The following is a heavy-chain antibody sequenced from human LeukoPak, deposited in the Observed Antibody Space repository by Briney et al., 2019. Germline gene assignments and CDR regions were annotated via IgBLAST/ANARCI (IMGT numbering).Heavy chain of an antibody. CDR3: ARVQDGSSWYEYFQH. D-gene: IGHD6-13*01. CDR1: GFTFSIYS. Sequence: PGGSLRLSCAASGFTFSIYSMNWVRQAPGKGLEWVSSISGSSTYIYYADSVKGRFTVSRDNAKNSLFLQMNSLRAEDTAVYYCARVQDGSSWYEYFQHWGQGTLVTVSS. J-gene: IGHJ1*01. CDR2: ISGSSTYI. V-gene: IGHV3-21*01.